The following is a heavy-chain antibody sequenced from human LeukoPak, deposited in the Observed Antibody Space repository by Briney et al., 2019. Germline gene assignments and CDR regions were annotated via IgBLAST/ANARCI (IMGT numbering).Heavy chain of an antibody. D-gene: IGHD2-15*01. J-gene: IGHJ4*02. CDR3: VGDMGWPDY. CDR1: GGSIRSGDYY. V-gene: IGHV4-31*03. Sequence: SETLSLTCTVSGGSIRSGDYYWNWIRQTPGKGLEWIGYIHYSGSTYYNPSLESRLTMSVDRSENQFSLKLRSVTAADTAVYYCVGDMGWPDYWGQGTLVTVSS. CDR2: IHYSGST.